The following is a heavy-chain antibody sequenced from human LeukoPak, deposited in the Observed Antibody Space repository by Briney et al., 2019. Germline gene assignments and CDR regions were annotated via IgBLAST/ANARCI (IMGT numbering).Heavy chain of an antibody. V-gene: IGHV4-61*02. D-gene: IGHD4-17*01. CDR2: IYTSGST. Sequence: PSETLSLTCTVSGGSISSGSYYWSWIRQPAGKGLEWIGRIYTSGSTNYNPSLKSRVTISVDTSKNQFSLKLSSVTAADTAVYYCARHYGDNVFDYWGQGTLVTVSS. CDR1: GGSISSGSYY. CDR3: ARHYGDNVFDY. J-gene: IGHJ4*02.